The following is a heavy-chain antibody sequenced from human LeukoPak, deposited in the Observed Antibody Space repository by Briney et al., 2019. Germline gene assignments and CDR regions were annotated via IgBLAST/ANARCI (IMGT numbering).Heavy chain of an antibody. CDR2: IYSGGST. J-gene: IGHJ4*02. D-gene: IGHD5-18*01. V-gene: IGHV3-53*01. CDR1: GFTVSSNY. CDR3: ARDAKGYSYGFDY. Sequence: PGGSLRLSCAASGFTVSSNYMTWVRQAPGKGLEWVSVIYSGGSTYYADSAKGRFTISRDNSKNTLYLQMNSLRAEDTAVYYCARDAKGYSYGFDYWGQGTLVTVSS.